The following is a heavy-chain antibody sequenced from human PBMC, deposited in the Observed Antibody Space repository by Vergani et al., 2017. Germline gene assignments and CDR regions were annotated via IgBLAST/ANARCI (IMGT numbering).Heavy chain of an antibody. J-gene: IGHJ4*02. CDR3: ARTRVGAILFDY. V-gene: IGHV2-70*15. D-gene: IGHD1-26*01. CDR1: GFSLRTSGMC. CDR2: IDWDDDK. Sequence: QVTLRESGPALVKPTQTLTLTCTFSGFSLRTSGMCVSWIRQPPGKALEWLARIDWDDDKYYSTSLKTRLTISKDTSKNQVVLTMTNMDPVDTATYYCARTRVGAILFDYWGQGTLVTVSS.